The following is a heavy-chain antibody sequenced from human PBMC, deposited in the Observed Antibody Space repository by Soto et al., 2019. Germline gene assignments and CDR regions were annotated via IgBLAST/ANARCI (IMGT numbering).Heavy chain of an antibody. CDR2: INRDGSEK. CDR3: ARAGVSYGLDF. CDR1: GFTFSNYW. J-gene: IGHJ4*02. V-gene: IGHV3-7*04. Sequence: EVQLEESGGTLVQPGGSLRLSCAASGFTFSNYWMSWVRQAPGKGLERVANINRDGSEKYYGDSVRGRFTISRDNPKNSLYRQMTSLSVDDTALYYCARAGVSYGLDFWGQGTLVTVSS. D-gene: IGHD3-3*01.